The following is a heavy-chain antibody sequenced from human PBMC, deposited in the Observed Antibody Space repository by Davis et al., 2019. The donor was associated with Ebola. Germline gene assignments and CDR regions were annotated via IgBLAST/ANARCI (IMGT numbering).Heavy chain of an antibody. J-gene: IGHJ4*02. Sequence: PSETLSLTCAISGDSVSSGGWNWIRQSPSRGLEWLGRTYYRSKWYNDYAVSVKSRIIINPDTSKNQFSLQLSSVTPEDTAVYYCARGWLRGYLDYWGQGTLVTVSS. CDR3: ARGWLRGYLDY. V-gene: IGHV6-1*01. D-gene: IGHD5-12*01. CDR2: TYYRSKWYN. CDR1: GDSVSSGG.